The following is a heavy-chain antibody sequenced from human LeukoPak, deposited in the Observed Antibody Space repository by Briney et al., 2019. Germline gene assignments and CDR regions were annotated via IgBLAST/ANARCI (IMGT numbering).Heavy chain of an antibody. V-gene: IGHV3-7*05. Sequence: GGPLRLSCAASGFTFSNYWMSWVRQAPGKGLEWVANIKEDGSEIYYVDSVKGRFTISRDNAKNSLYLQLSSLRAEDTAVYYCASQFWWAAVVGPALDCWGQGSLVTVSS. CDR1: GFTFSNYW. CDR2: IKEDGSEI. J-gene: IGHJ4*02. CDR3: ASQFWWAAVVGPALDC. D-gene: IGHD2-21*01.